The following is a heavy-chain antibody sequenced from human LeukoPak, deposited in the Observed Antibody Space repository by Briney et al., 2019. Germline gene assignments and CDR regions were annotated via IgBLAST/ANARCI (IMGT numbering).Heavy chain of an antibody. Sequence: GGSLRLSCAASGFTFSSHAVTWVRQAPGQGLEWVSAISGSGGSTYYADSVKGRFTISRDNSKSTLYLQMNRLRAEDTAVYYCAKGAYCGGDCYSYFDYWGQGTLVTVSS. V-gene: IGHV3-23*01. CDR2: ISGSGGST. CDR3: AKGAYCGGDCYSYFDY. J-gene: IGHJ4*02. CDR1: GFTFSSHA. D-gene: IGHD2-21*02.